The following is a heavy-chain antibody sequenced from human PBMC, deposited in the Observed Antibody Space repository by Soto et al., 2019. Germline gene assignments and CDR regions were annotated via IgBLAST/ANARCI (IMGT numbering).Heavy chain of an antibody. CDR1: GFTFSSYV. V-gene: IGHV3-23*01. J-gene: IGHJ4*01. CDR3: AKGAVPGSRVDFDY. CDR2: ISGGGSTK. Sequence: GGSLRLSCVGSGFTFSSYVMSWVRQAPGKGLEWVSGISGGGSTKYYADSVKGRFTISRDNSKNTLYLQMDSLRAEDTAVYYCAKGAVPGSRVDFDYWGQGALVTGSS. D-gene: IGHD6-19*01.